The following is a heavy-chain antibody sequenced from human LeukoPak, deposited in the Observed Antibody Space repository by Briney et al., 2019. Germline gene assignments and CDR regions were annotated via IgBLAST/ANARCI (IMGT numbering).Heavy chain of an antibody. CDR1: GYTFTGYY. V-gene: IGHV1-2*02. CDR3: ARDQSGGIAAGSDAFDI. D-gene: IGHD6-13*01. J-gene: IGHJ3*02. CDR2: INPNSGGT. Sequence: ASVTVSCKASGYTFTGYYMHWVRQAPGQGLEWMGWINPNSGGTNYAQKFQGRVTMTRDTSISTAYMELSRLRSDDTAVYYCARDQSGGIAAGSDAFDIWGQGTMVTVSS.